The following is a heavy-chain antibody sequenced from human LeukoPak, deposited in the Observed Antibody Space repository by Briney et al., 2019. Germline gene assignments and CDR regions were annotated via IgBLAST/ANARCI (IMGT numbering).Heavy chain of an antibody. CDR1: GDSVSGDSGA. D-gene: IGHD5-12*01. V-gene: IGHV6-1*01. Sequence: SQTLSLTCAISGDSVSGDSGAWNWMRQSPSRGLEWLGRTYYRSKWYNDYAVSVKSRITINPDTSKNQLSLQLNSVTPEDSAIYYCTRGWLRSGFDFWGQGTLVTVSS. CDR3: TRGWLRSGFDF. J-gene: IGHJ4*02. CDR2: TYYRSKWYN.